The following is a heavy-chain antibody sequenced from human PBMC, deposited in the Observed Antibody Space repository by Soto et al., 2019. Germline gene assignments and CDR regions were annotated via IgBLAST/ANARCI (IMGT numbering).Heavy chain of an antibody. CDR1: GFTFSSYA. V-gene: IGHV3-30-3*01. D-gene: IGHD5-18*01. CDR3: ASPGYYNPEYGMDV. CDR2: ITDDGSSK. Sequence: GGSLRLSCAASGFTFSSYAMSWVRQAPGKGLEWVAVITDDGSSKYYADSVKGRFTISRDNSKNTLYLQMNSLRAEDTAVYYCASPGYYNPEYGMDVWGQGTTVTVSS. J-gene: IGHJ6*02.